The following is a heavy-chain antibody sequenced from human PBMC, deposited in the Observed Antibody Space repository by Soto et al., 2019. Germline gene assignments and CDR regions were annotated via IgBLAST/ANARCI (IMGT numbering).Heavy chain of an antibody. CDR3: AKLTFGGVWGAYFDY. Sequence: EVQLLESGGGLVQPGGSLRLSCAASGFTFSSYAMSWVRQAPGKGLEWVSAISGSGGSTYYADSVKGRFTISRDNSKNTLYLPMNSLRAEDTAVYYCAKLTFGGVWGAYFDYWGQGTLVTVSS. CDR2: ISGSGGST. V-gene: IGHV3-23*01. D-gene: IGHD3-16*01. CDR1: GFTFSSYA. J-gene: IGHJ4*02.